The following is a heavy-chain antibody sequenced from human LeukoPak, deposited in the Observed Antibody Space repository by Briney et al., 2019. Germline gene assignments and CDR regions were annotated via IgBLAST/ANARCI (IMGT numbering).Heavy chain of an antibody. Sequence: RGSLRLSCAAPGFTFSFYAMHCGREAPGKGLESVAVITHDERKTYYADSMKGRFVLSRDNSTRTLYLQMNSLRADDTAVYYCAKGGPEQLMRTHFDYWGQGTLVTVSS. CDR1: GFTFSFYA. CDR2: ITHDERKT. V-gene: IGHV3-30*09. J-gene: IGHJ4*02. D-gene: IGHD1-14*01. CDR3: AKGGPEQLMRTHFDY.